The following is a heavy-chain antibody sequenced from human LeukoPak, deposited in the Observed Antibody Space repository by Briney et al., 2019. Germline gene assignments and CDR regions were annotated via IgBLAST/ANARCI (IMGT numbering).Heavy chain of an antibody. J-gene: IGHJ4*02. CDR2: IFPADSDI. V-gene: IGHV5-51*01. CDR3: VRQDIQISHNYIDY. CDR1: GYTFSDLW. D-gene: IGHD5-12*01. Sequence: GEPLKISCKASGYTFSDLWIGWVRQMPGKGLEWMGIIFPADSDIRYSPSFVGQVTMSVDKSTNTAFLQWSSLKASDTAMYYCVRQDIQISHNYIDYWGQGTLVTVSS.